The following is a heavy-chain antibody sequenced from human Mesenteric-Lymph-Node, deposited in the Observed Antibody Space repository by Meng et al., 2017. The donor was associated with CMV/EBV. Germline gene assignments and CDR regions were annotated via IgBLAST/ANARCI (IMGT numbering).Heavy chain of an antibody. J-gene: IGHJ4*02. CDR3: ARSTYDRGGYYGTDFDS. V-gene: IGHV1-18*01. Sequence: YTFIDYSISWVRQAPGQGLEWMGWITAHNGNTKYAPKFQGNVTMTADTSTNTAYMQLRSLRSDDTAVYYCARSTYDRGGYYGTDFDSWGPGTLVTVSS. CDR1: YTFIDYS. D-gene: IGHD3-22*01. CDR2: ITAHNGNT.